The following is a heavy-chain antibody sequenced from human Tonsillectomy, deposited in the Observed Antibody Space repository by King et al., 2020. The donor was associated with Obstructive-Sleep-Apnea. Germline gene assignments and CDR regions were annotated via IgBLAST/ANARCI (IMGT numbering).Heavy chain of an antibody. D-gene: IGHD2-2*01. J-gene: IGHJ4*02. CDR1: GFTFSSYA. V-gene: IGHV3-30*04. CDR2: ISYDGSIK. Sequence: QLVQSGGGVVQPGRSLRLSCAASGFTFSSYAMHWVRQAPGKGLEWVAVISYDGSIKYYADSVKGRFTISRDNSKNTLYLQMNSLRAEDTAVYYCARDHCSSSSCYHYFDYWGQGTLVTVSS. CDR3: ARDHCSSSSCYHYFDY.